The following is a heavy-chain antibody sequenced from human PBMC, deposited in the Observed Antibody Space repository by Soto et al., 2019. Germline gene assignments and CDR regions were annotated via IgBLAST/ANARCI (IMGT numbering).Heavy chain of an antibody. CDR2: ISCYNGNT. J-gene: IGHJ5*02. V-gene: IGHV1-18*01. CDR1: GYTCSSYV. Sequence: QVQLVQSGAEVKQPGASVQVSCKASGYTCSSYVISWVRPAPGQGLEWMGWISCYNGNTNSAQNFQDRVTMTTDTSTSKAYMELRSLSSDDTAVYCCATFNLGTMTHLFDPWGQGTLVTV. CDR3: ATFNLGTMTHLFDP.